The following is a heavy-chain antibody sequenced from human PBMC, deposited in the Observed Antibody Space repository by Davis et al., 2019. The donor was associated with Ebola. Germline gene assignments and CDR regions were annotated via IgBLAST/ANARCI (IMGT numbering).Heavy chain of an antibody. CDR2: ISGSGGST. J-gene: IGHJ4*02. Sequence: GESLKISCDASGFTFSSYARSWVRQSPGKGLEWVSAISGSGGSTYYADSVKGRFTISRDNSRNTLYLQMRSLRTEDTAVYYCVKDRFTVVVVHGGFDYWGQGALVTVSS. CDR3: VKDRFTVVVVHGGFDY. V-gene: IGHV3-23*01. CDR1: GFTFSSYA. D-gene: IGHD2-15*01.